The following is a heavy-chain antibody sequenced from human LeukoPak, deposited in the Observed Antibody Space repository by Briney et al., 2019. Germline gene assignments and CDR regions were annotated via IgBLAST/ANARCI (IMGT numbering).Heavy chain of an antibody. D-gene: IGHD6-19*01. Sequence: ASVKVSCKASGYTFTGYYMHWVRQAPGQGLEWMGWINPNSGGTNYAQKFQGRVTMTRDTSISTAYMELSRLRSDDTAVYYCARDPPASSGWLYNWFDPWGQGTLVTVSS. CDR3: ARDPPASSGWLYNWFDP. CDR2: INPNSGGT. CDR1: GYTFTGYY. V-gene: IGHV1-2*02. J-gene: IGHJ5*02.